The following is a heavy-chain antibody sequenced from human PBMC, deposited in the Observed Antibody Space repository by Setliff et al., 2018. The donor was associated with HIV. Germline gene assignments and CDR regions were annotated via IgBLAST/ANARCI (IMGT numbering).Heavy chain of an antibody. D-gene: IGHD3-10*01. CDR2: IYNRGST. CDR1: GHAISRGYY. V-gene: IGHV4-38-2*02. J-gene: IGHJ4*02. Sequence: PSETLSLTCAVSGHAISRGYYWGWIRRPPGKGLEWIGSIYNRGSTYSNPSLKSLVTISVDTSKNQFSLKLSSVTAADTAVYCCARELLRSWDGSENSYKPYYFDYWGQGTLVTVSS. CDR3: ARELLRSWDGSENSYKPYYFDY.